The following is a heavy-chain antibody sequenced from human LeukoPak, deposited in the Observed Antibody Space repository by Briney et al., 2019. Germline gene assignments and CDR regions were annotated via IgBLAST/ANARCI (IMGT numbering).Heavy chain of an antibody. J-gene: IGHJ4*02. D-gene: IGHD6-19*01. Sequence: GGSMRLSCAASGFTFSSYSMNWVRQAPGKGLEWVSSISSSSSYIYYADSVKGRFTISRDNAKNSLYLQMNSLRAEDTAVYYCARYIAVAAHDYWGQGTLVTVSS. V-gene: IGHV3-21*01. CDR2: ISSSSSYI. CDR1: GFTFSSYS. CDR3: ARYIAVAAHDY.